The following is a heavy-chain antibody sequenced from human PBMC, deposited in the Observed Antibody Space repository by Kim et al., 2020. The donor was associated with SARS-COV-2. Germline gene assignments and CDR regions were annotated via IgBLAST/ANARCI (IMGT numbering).Heavy chain of an antibody. CDR2: INPNSGGT. Sequence: ASVKVSCKASGYTFTGYYMHWVRQAPGQGLEWMGWINPNSGGTNYAQKFQGRVTMTRDTSISTAYMELSRLRSDDTAVYYCARGSNTYYYDSSGYLDWGYWGQGTLVTVSS. D-gene: IGHD3-22*01. CDR1: GYTFTGYY. V-gene: IGHV1-2*02. J-gene: IGHJ4*02. CDR3: ARGSNTYYYDSSGYLDWGY.